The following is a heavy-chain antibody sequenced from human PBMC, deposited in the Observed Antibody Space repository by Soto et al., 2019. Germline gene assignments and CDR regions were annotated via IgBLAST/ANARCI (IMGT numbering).Heavy chain of an antibody. J-gene: IGHJ5*02. V-gene: IGHV6-1*01. D-gene: IGHD6-19*01. CDR3: ARGVAGSAFDL. CDR2: TYYRSNWRH. CDR1: GDSVSSNTAA. Sequence: SQTLSPTCAISGDSVSSNTAAWNWIRSSPSRGLEWLGRTYYRSNWRHDYAVSVKSRITVNPDTSKNHFSLQLNSVTPDDTAVYYCARGVAGSAFDLWGQGTMVTVYS.